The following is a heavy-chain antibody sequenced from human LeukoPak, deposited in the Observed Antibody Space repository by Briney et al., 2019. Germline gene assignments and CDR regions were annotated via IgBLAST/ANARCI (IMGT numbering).Heavy chain of an antibody. CDR1: RFAFSDSA. J-gene: IGHJ4*02. CDR3: AKGASSGWFNSSFQY. CDR2: IRYDGVTM. V-gene: IGHV3-30*02. D-gene: IGHD6-19*01. Sequence: PGGSLRLSCTASRFAFSDSAMHWVRQAPGKGLEWLAFIRYDGVTMYYAASVKGRFTISRENSKNTLSLQMNSLRSEDTAVYYCAKGASSGWFNSSFQYWGQGTLVTVSS.